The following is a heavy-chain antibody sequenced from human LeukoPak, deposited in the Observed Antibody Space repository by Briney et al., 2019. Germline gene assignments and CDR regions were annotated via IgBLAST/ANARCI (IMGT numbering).Heavy chain of an antibody. CDR2: MSGSGGMT. CDR1: GFTFSSYG. Sequence: PGGSLGLSCAASGFTFSSYGMSWVRQAPGKGLEWVSAMSGSGGMTYTADSVKGRFTISRDNSKNTLDLQMNSLRADDTPVYYCAKGPFFYYDASGYNYYDLWGQGTLVTVSS. D-gene: IGHD3-22*01. V-gene: IGHV3-23*01. CDR3: AKGPFFYYDASGYNYYDL. J-gene: IGHJ4*02.